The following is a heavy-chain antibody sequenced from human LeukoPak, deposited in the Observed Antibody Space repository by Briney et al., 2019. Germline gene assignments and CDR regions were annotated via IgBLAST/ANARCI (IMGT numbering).Heavy chain of an antibody. J-gene: IGHJ4*02. CDR1: GFTFSSYA. CDR2: ISGSGGST. D-gene: IGHD3-22*01. V-gene: IGHV3-23*01. CDR3: AKDLRSYYDSSGCDY. Sequence: PGGSLRLSCAASGFTFSSYAMSWVRQAPGKGLEWVSAISGSGGSTYYADSVKGRFTISRDNSKNTLYLQMNSLRAEDTAAYYCAKDLRSYYDSSGCDYWGQGTLVTVSS.